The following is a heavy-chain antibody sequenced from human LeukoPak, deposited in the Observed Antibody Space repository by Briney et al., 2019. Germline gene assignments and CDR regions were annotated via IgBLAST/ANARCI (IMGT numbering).Heavy chain of an antibody. J-gene: IGHJ4*02. CDR2: IYTSGST. CDR3: ARGGDYLVYYFDY. CDR1: GGSISSGSYY. V-gene: IGHV4-61*02. Sequence: SETLSLTCAVSGGSISSGSYYWSWIRQPAGKGLEWIGRIYTSGSTNYNPSLKSRVTISVDTSKNQFSLKLSSVTAADTAVYYCARGGDYLVYYFDYWGQGTLVTVSS. D-gene: IGHD4-17*01.